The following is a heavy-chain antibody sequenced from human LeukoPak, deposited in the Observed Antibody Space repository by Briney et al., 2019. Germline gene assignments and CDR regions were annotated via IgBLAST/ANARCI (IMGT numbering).Heavy chain of an antibody. J-gene: IGHJ4*02. CDR3: QKTAYDILTGQYWYDN. CDR2: INQDGSSK. CDR1: GFTLSTHW. Sequence: GGSLRLSCVASGFTLSTHWMSGVRQAPGKGLEWVANINQDGSSKYYVASVKGRFTISRDNAKNSLYLQMNSLRAEDTVFFFRQKTAYDILTGQYWYDNWGQGTLVTVSS. D-gene: IGHD3-9*01. V-gene: IGHV3-7*01.